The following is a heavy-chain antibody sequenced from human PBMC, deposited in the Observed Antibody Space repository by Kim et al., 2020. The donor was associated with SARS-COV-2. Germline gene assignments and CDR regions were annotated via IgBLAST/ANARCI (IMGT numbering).Heavy chain of an antibody. V-gene: IGHV4-59*01. D-gene: IGHD6-13*01. Sequence: SLKSRVTISVDTSKNQFSLKLSSVTAADTAVYYCARERGVAAAGFYYMDVWGKGTTVTVSS. CDR3: ARERGVAAAGFYYMDV. J-gene: IGHJ6*03.